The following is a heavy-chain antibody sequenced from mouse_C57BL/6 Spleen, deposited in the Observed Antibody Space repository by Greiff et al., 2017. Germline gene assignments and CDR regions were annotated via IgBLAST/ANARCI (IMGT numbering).Heavy chain of an antibody. J-gene: IGHJ1*03. CDR1: GYTFTSYW. Sequence: VQLKQPGAELVKPGASVKMSCKASGYTFTSYWITWVKQRPGQGLEWIGDIYPGSGSTNYNEKFKSKATLTVDTSSSTAYMQLSSLTSEDSAVYYCARFLTGTYWYFDVWGTGTTVTVSS. D-gene: IGHD4-1*01. V-gene: IGHV1-55*01. CDR3: ARFLTGTYWYFDV. CDR2: IYPGSGST.